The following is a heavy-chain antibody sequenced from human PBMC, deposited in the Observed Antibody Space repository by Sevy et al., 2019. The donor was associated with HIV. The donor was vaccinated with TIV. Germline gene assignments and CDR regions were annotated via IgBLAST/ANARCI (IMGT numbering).Heavy chain of an antibody. D-gene: IGHD3-22*01. J-gene: IGHJ4*02. CDR1: GGSISSGGYY. CDR2: IYYSGST. CDR3: ARERGNYYDSSGYYDY. V-gene: IGHV4-31*03. Sequence: SETLSLTCTVSGGSISSGGYYWSWIRQHPGKGLEWIGYIYYSGSTYYNPSLKSRVTISVDTFKNQFSLKLSSGTAADTAVYYCARERGNYYDSSGYYDYWGQGTLVTVSS.